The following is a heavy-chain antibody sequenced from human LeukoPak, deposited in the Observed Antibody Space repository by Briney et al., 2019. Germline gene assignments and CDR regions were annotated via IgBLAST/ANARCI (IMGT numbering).Heavy chain of an antibody. CDR1: GFTFSSYS. Sequence: PGGSLRLSCAASGFTFSSYSMNWVRQAPGKGLEWVSSISSSSSYIYYADSVKGRFTISRDNAKNSLYLQMNSLGAEDTAVYYCAREYGELLQNDAFDIWGQGTMVTVSS. CDR2: ISSSSSYI. CDR3: AREYGELLQNDAFDI. D-gene: IGHD3-10*01. V-gene: IGHV3-21*01. J-gene: IGHJ3*02.